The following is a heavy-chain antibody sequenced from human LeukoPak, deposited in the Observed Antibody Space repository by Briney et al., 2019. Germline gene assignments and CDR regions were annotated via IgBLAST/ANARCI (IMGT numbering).Heavy chain of an antibody. CDR3: AKDGRGIVVVPDAPGDDY. CDR1: GFTFSSYG. D-gene: IGHD2-2*01. CDR2: ISGFGEST. V-gene: IGHV3-23*01. J-gene: IGHJ4*02. Sequence: GGSLRLSCAASGFTFSSYGMSWVRQAPGKGLEWVSTISGFGESTYYADSVKGRFTISRDNSKNTLYLQMNSLRAEDTAVYFCAKDGRGIVVVPDAPGDDYWGQGTLVTVSS.